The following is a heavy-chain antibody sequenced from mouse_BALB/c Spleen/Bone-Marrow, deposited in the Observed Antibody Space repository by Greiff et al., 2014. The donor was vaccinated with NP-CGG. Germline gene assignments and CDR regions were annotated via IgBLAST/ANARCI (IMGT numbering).Heavy chain of an antibody. D-gene: IGHD1-1*01. CDR2: IDPANGNT. J-gene: IGHJ3*01. Sequence: VQLQPSGAELVKPGASVKLSCTASGFNIKDTYMHWVKQRPEQGLEWIGRIDPANGNTKYDPKFQGKATITADTSSNTAYLQLSSLTSEDTAVYYCAIYYYGSSGFAYWGQGTLVTVSA. CDR1: GFNIKDTY. V-gene: IGHV14-3*02. CDR3: AIYYYGSSGFAY.